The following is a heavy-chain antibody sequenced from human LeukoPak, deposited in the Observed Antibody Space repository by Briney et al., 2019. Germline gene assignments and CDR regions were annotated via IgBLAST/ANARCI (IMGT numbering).Heavy chain of an antibody. D-gene: IGHD6-19*01. CDR1: GYTLTELS. CDR2: FDPEDGET. J-gene: IGHJ4*02. Sequence: ASVTVSCKVSGYTLTELSMHWVRQAPGKGLEWMGGFDPEDGETIYAQKFQGRVTVTEDTSTDTAYMELSSLRSEDTAVYYCATTLIAVAGDFDYWGQGTLVTVSS. V-gene: IGHV1-24*01. CDR3: ATTLIAVAGDFDY.